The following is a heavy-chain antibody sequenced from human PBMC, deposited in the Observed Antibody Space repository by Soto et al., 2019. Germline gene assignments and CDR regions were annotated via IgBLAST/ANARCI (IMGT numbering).Heavy chain of an antibody. CDR2: ISNSGST. V-gene: IGHV4-59*08. Sequence: PSDTLSLTCTVSGDSIRSYHWSWIRQPPGKGLELIGYISNSGSTNYNPSLKSRVTISVDTSKNQFSLKLSSVTAADTAVYYCARRERLLMVRADYYYAMDVWGQGTTVPVSS. D-gene: IGHD3-10*01. CDR3: ARRERLLMVRADYYYAMDV. CDR1: GDSIRSYH. J-gene: IGHJ6*02.